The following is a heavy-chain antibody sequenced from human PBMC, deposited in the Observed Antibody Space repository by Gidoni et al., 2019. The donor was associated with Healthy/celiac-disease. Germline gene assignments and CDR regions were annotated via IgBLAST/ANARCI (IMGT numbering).Heavy chain of an antibody. CDR2: IYYSGST. Sequence: QLQLQESGPGLVKPSETLSLTCTVSGGSISSSSYYWGWIRQPPGKGLEWIGSIYYSGSTYYNPSLKSRVTISVDTSKNQFSLKLSSVTAADTAVYYCARTILGKNDAFDIWGQGTMVTVSS. J-gene: IGHJ3*02. D-gene: IGHD1-26*01. CDR1: GGSISSSSYY. V-gene: IGHV4-39*01. CDR3: ARTILGKNDAFDI.